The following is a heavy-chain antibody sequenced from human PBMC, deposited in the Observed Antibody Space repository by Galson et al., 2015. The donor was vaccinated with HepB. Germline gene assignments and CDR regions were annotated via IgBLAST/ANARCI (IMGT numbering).Heavy chain of an antibody. CDR2: ISGSGSST. D-gene: IGHD5-18*01. CDR3: ARCAYSYPPNPDY. CDR1: GFTFSNYV. Sequence: SLRLSCAASGFTFSNYVMSWVRQAPGKGLEWVSGISGSGSSTYYADSVKGRFTISRDNSKNTLYLQMNSLRAEDTAVYYCARCAYSYPPNPDYWGQGTLVTVSS. V-gene: IGHV3-23*01. J-gene: IGHJ4*02.